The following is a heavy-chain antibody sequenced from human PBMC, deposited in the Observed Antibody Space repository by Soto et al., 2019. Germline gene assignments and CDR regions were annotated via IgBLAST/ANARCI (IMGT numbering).Heavy chain of an antibody. CDR1: GFTFNNYA. V-gene: IGHV3-30-3*01. CDR3: AREGVAYIYGL. Sequence: GGSLILSCAASGFTFNNYARHWVRQAPGKGLEWVAVISYDGSDKYYADSVKGRFTVSRDNSKNTLYLQMNSLRAEDTAVYYCAREGVAYIYGLWGQGTLVTVSS. D-gene: IGHD5-18*01. J-gene: IGHJ4*02. CDR2: ISYDGSDK.